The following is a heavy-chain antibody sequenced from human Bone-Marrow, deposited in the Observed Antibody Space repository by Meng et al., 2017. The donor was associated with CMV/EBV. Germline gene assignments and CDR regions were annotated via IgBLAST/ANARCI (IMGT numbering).Heavy chain of an antibody. Sequence: GESLKISCAASAFSVGSNYMNWVRQAPGKGLEWVSVIYSGAGSTYYADSVKGRFTISRDNSKNTLYLRMNSLRAEDTAVYYCVKGWGDSSSWYERGYFDYWGQGTLVTVSS. CDR3: VKGWGDSSSWYERGYFDY. CDR1: AFSVGSNY. V-gene: IGHV3-23*03. CDR2: IYSGAGST. D-gene: IGHD6-13*01. J-gene: IGHJ4*02.